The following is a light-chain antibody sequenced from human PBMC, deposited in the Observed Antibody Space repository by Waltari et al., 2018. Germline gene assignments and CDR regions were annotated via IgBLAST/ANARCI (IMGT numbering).Light chain of an antibody. CDR3: QVWDRGPDQPHWV. CDR1: KMGTHS. V-gene: IGLV3-21*02. CDR2: DDS. Sequence: SFVLTQSPLVSVAPGQTARITRWAYKMGTHSVDGYQQKPGQAPVVVIFDDSDRTSRIPDRFSGAKSENTAALTIRSAEGGDEADDYCQVWDRGPDQPHWVFGGGTTLTVV. J-gene: IGLJ3*02.